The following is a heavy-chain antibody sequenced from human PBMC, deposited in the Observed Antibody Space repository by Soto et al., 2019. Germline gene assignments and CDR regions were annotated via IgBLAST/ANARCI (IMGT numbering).Heavy chain of an antibody. Sequence: LSLTCTVSGGSISSYYWSWIRQPPGKGLEWIGYIYYSGCTNYNPSLKSRVTISVDTSKNQFSLKLSSVTAADTAVYYCARDGVGIYGDLDYYYGMDVWGQGTTVT. D-gene: IGHD4-17*01. V-gene: IGHV4-59*01. J-gene: IGHJ6*02. CDR3: ARDGVGIYGDLDYYYGMDV. CDR1: GGSISSYY. CDR2: IYYSGCT.